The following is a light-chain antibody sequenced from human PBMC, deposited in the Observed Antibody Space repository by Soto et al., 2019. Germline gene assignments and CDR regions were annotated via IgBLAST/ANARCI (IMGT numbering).Light chain of an antibody. Sequence: EIVLTQSPATLSLSPGERATLSCRASQSVSSYLAWYQQKPGQAPRLLIYDASNRATGIPARFSGSGSGTDLPLTISIIELEDFAFYDCQQQRNWPPIFTFGPGTKVDIK. J-gene: IGKJ3*01. CDR1: QSVSSY. V-gene: IGKV3-11*01. CDR2: DAS. CDR3: QQQRNWPPIFT.